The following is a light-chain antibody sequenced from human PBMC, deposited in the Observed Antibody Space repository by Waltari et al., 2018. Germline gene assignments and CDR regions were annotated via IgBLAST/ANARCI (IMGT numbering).Light chain of an antibody. CDR1: SSNVRRTT. CDR2: SNN. Sequence: QSVLTQPPSASGTPGQRVTISCSGSSSNVRRTTVNWYQQLPGTAPKLLNYSNNQRPSGVPDRFSVSKSGTSASLAISGLQSEDEADYYCATWDDSLNAYVFGTGTKVTVL. V-gene: IGLV1-44*01. CDR3: ATWDDSLNAYV. J-gene: IGLJ1*01.